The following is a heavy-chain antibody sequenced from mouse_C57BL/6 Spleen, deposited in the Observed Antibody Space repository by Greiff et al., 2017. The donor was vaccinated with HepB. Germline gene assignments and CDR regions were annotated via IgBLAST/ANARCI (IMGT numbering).Heavy chain of an antibody. J-gene: IGHJ1*03. CDR1: GYTFTSYW. CDR3: EREDYGSSYRYFDG. CDR2: IDPSDSES. D-gene: IGHD1-1*01. V-gene: IGHV1-52*01. Sequence: QVQLQQPGAELVRPGSSVKLSCKASGYTFTSYWMHWVKQRPIQGLEWIGNIDPSDSESHYNQKFKDKATLTVDKSSSTAYMQLSRLTSEDSAVYCGEREDYGSSYRYFDGWGTGTTVTVSS.